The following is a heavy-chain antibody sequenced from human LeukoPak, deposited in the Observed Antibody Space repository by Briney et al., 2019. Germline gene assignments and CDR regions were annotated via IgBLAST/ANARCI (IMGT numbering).Heavy chain of an antibody. J-gene: IGHJ4*02. Sequence: GGSLRLSCAASGFTFSSYSMNWVRQAPGKGLEWVSSISSSSSYIYYADSVKGRFTISRDNSKHTVHLQMNSLRPEDTAIYYCARMVRNQGDYWGQGTLVTVSS. CDR3: ARMVRNQGDY. V-gene: IGHV3-21*01. CDR2: ISSSSSYI. CDR1: GFTFSSYS. D-gene: IGHD3-10*01.